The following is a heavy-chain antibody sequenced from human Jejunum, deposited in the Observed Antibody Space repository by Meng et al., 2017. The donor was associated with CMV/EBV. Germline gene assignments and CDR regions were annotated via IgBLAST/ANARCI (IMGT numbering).Heavy chain of an antibody. D-gene: IGHD2-2*01. V-gene: IGHV4-34*01. CDR1: GGCCSGYY. J-gene: IGHJ4*02. CDR2: INHSGSA. CDR3: ARKYCGSSNCYPFDY. Sequence: YGGCCSGYYWSWIRQSPGQGLEWIGQINHSGSASYNPSLRRRVTISEDTSKNQFSLRLTSVTAADTAIYYCARKYCGSSNCYPFDYWGQGELVTVSS.